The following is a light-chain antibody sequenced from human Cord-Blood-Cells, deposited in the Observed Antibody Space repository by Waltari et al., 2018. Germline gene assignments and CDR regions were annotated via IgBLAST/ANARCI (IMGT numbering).Light chain of an antibody. V-gene: IGLV2-14*01. J-gene: IGLJ2*01. CDR2: EVS. Sequence: QSALTQPASVSGSPGQSITISCTGTSRDVGGYTYVSWYQQHPGKAPKLMIYEVSNRPSGVSNRFSGSKSGNTASLTISGLQAEDEADYYCSSYISSSTLVVFGGGTKLTVL. CDR1: SRDVGGYTY. CDR3: SSYISSSTLVV.